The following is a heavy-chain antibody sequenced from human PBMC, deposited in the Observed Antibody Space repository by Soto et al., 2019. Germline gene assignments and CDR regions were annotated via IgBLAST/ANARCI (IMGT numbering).Heavy chain of an antibody. CDR2: IMPIFATP. D-gene: IGHD3-3*02. Sequence: QVQLMQSGAEVKKPGSSVKVSCKASGGTFSTSAISWVRQAPGEGLEWVGGIMPIFATPDYAQKFQGRVPISADESTATAYLELTSLTTDDTAVYYCARDKDRQQLGGNYYYILDVWGQGTAITVSS. V-gene: IGHV1-69*12. J-gene: IGHJ6*02. CDR1: GGTFSTSA. CDR3: ARDKDRQQLGGNYYYILDV.